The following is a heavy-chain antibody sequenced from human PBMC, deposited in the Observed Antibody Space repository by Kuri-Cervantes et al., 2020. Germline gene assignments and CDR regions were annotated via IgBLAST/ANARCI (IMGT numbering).Heavy chain of an antibody. CDR2: INPSGGST. CDR3: ATGGDYGDRKGRFDP. J-gene: IGHJ5*02. CDR1: GYTFTSYY. D-gene: IGHD4-17*01. Sequence: ASVKVSCKASGYTFTSYYMHWVRQAPGQGLEWMGIINPSGGSTSYAQKFQGRVTMTEDTSTDTAYMELSSLRSEDTAVYYCATGGDYGDRKGRFDPWGQGTLVTVSS. V-gene: IGHV1-46*01.